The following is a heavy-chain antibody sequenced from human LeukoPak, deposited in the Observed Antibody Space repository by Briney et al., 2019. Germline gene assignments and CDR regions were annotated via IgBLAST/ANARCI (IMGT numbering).Heavy chain of an antibody. CDR3: TRDLGGATWGEWNY. Sequence: PGGSLRLSCAASGFTFSSYAMSWVRQAPGKGLEWVSAISGSGGSTNYADSVKGRFTISRDNAKNILYLQMNSLRVEDTAVYYCTRDLGGATWGEWNYWGQGTLVTVSS. CDR2: ISGSGGST. J-gene: IGHJ4*02. CDR1: GFTFSSYA. D-gene: IGHD1-26*01. V-gene: IGHV3-23*01.